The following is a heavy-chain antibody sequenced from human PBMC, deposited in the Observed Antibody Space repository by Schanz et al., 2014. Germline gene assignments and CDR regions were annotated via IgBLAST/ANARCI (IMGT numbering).Heavy chain of an antibody. V-gene: IGHV3-NL1*01. CDR3: AKDLPSDYYIAY. CDR1: GFTFSSYA. D-gene: IGHD3-22*01. CDR2: VNSDGSTT. Sequence: QVQLVESGGGVVQPGRSLRLSCAASGFTFSSYAMHWVRQAPGKGLEWVSRVNSDGSTTTYADSVKGRFTISRDNAKNTLYLQMNSLRAEDTAVYYCAKDLPSDYYIAYWGQGTLVTVSS. J-gene: IGHJ4*02.